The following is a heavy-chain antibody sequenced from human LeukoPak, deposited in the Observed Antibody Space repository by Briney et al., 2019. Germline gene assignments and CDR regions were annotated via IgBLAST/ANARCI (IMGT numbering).Heavy chain of an antibody. J-gene: IGHJ5*01. V-gene: IGHV4-59*01. CDR2: IYNSGST. Sequence: SETLSLTCTVSGGSITNYYWSWIRQPPGKGLEWIGSIYNSGSTNYNPSLKSRVTVSVDTSKNQFSLKLSSVTVADTAVYYCARKFDSWGQGTLVTVSS. CDR3: ARKFDS. CDR1: GGSITNYY.